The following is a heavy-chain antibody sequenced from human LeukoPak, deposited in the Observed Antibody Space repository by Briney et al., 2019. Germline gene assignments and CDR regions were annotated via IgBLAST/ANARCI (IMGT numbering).Heavy chain of an antibody. V-gene: IGHV1-8*01. J-gene: IGHJ4*02. Sequence: VASVKVSCKASGYTFTSYDINWVRQATGQGLEWMGWMNPNSGNTGYAQKFQGRVTMTRNTSISTAYMELSSLRSEDTAVYYCARALIGYCSGGSCSMGYWGQGTLVTVSS. D-gene: IGHD2-15*01. CDR2: MNPNSGNT. CDR3: ARALIGYCSGGSCSMGY. CDR1: GYTFTSYD.